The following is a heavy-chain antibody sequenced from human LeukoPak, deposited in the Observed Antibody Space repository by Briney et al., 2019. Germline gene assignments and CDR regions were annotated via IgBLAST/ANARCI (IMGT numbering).Heavy chain of an antibody. J-gene: IGHJ4*02. CDR2: IYHSGST. V-gene: IGHV4-30-2*01. CDR3: ARAPLRYFDWWLDY. CDR1: GGSISSGGYS. D-gene: IGHD3-9*01. Sequence: PSQTLSLTCAVSGGSISSGGYSWSWIRQPPGKGLEWIGYIYHSGSTYYNPSLKSRVTISVDRSKNQFSLKLSFVTAADTAVYYCARAPLRYFDWWLDYWGQGTLVTVSS.